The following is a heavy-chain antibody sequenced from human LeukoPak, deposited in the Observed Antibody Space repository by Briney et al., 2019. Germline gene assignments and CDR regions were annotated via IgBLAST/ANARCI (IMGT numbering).Heavy chain of an antibody. CDR3: ARDRPRGSGNYYSFDY. Sequence: SETLSLTCTVSGGSISSYYWSWIRQPAGKGLEWIGHIYSSGSTNYNPSLKSRVTMSVDTSKNQFSLKLSSVTAADTAVYYCARDRPRGSGNYYSFDYWGQGTLVTVSS. CDR1: GGSISSYY. J-gene: IGHJ4*02. D-gene: IGHD3-10*01. V-gene: IGHV4-4*07. CDR2: IYSSGST.